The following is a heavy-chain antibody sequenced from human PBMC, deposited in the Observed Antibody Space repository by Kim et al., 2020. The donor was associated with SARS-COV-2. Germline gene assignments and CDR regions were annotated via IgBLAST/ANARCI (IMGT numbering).Heavy chain of an antibody. D-gene: IGHD4-17*01. V-gene: IGHV3-21*01. CDR1: GFTFSSYS. CDR2: ISSSSSYI. CDR3: VREGGRNYGGNSFGY. J-gene: IGHJ4*02. Sequence: GGSLRLSCAASGFTFSSYSMHWVRQAPGKGLEWVSSISSSSSYIYYADSVKGRFTISRDNAKNSLYLQMNSLRAEDTAVYYCVREGGRNYGGNSFGYWGQGTLVTVSS.